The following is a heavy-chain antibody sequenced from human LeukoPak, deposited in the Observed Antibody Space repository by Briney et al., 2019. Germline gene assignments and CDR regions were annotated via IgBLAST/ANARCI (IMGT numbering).Heavy chain of an antibody. D-gene: IGHD6-6*01. CDR3: ATYHPEYSSSSSTFYYYYYYMDV. CDR2: IFYSGST. V-gene: IGHV4-59*01. Sequence: SETLSLTCTVSGGAITTYYWSWIRQPPGKGLEYIGFIFYSGSTNYNPSLKSRVTISLNTSKTQFSLKLSSVTAADTAVYYCATYHPEYSSSSSTFYYYYYYMDVWGKGTTVTVSS. CDR1: GGAITTYY. J-gene: IGHJ6*03.